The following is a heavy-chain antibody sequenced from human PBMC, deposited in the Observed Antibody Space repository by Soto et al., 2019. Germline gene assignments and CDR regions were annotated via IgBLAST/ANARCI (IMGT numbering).Heavy chain of an antibody. V-gene: IGHV4-31*03. Sequence: KPSETLSLTCTASGGSISSGGYYWSWIRQHPGKGLEWIGYIYYSGSTYYNPSLKSRVTISVDTSKNQFSLKLSSVTAADTAVYYCARRCIAAAVSAGFGMDVWGQGTTVTVSS. D-gene: IGHD6-13*01. CDR2: IYYSGST. CDR3: ARRCIAAAVSAGFGMDV. CDR1: GGSISSGGYY. J-gene: IGHJ6*02.